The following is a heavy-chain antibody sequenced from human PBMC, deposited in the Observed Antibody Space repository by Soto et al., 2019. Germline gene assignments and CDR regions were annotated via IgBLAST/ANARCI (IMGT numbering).Heavy chain of an antibody. CDR2: INHSGST. J-gene: IGHJ4*02. CDR3: ARGASGYYDSSGYYSPYYFDY. D-gene: IGHD3-22*01. CDR1: GGSFSGYY. Sequence: QVQLQQWGAGLLKPSETLSLTCAVYGGSFSGYYWSWIRQPPGKGLEWIGEINHSGSTNYNPSLKSRVTISVETAKNQFSLKLSSVTAADPAVYYCARGASGYYDSSGYYSPYYFDYWGQGTLVTVSS. V-gene: IGHV4-34*01.